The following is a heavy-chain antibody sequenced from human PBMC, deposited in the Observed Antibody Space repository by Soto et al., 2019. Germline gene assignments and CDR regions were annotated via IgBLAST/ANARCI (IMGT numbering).Heavy chain of an antibody. Sequence: RGESLKISCKGSGYIFTNYWIGWVRQMPGKGLEWMGIIYCGDSDTRYSPSFQGQVTISADKSVSTAYLQWTTLKASDTAIYYCARPQDGGAVVAHYWGQGTLVTVSS. J-gene: IGHJ4*02. CDR3: ARPQDGGAVVAHY. V-gene: IGHV5-51*01. D-gene: IGHD6-19*01. CDR2: IYCGDSDT. CDR1: GYIFTNYW.